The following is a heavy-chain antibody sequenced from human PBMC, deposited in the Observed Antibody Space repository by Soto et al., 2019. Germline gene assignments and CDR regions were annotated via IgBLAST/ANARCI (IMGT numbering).Heavy chain of an antibody. CDR1: GFTFGDYA. V-gene: IGHV3-49*03. J-gene: IGHJ6*02. Sequence: GGYLRLSCIASGFTFGDYAMSWFRQAPGKGLEWVGFIRSKVYGGTTEYAASVKGRFTISRDDSISIAYLQMNSLKTEDTAVYYCTSTIFGVVIPGGYYYGMAVWGQGTTV. D-gene: IGHD3-3*01. CDR3: TSTIFGVVIPGGYYYGMAV. CDR2: IRSKVYGGTT.